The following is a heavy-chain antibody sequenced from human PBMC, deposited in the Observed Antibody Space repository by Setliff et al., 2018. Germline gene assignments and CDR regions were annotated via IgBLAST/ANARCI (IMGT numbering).Heavy chain of an antibody. J-gene: IGHJ4*02. V-gene: IGHV1-69*08. CDR2: FIPMEGRA. D-gene: IGHD3-22*01. Sequence: SVKVSCKASGRSFSSYTISWVRQAPGQGLGWMGRFIPMEGRADYAQNFQGRVTIIADKSTSTVYMELSSLRSEDTAVYYCARDDSSGYHTTYFDYWGQGTLVTVSS. CDR3: ARDDSSGYHTTYFDY. CDR1: GRSFSSYT.